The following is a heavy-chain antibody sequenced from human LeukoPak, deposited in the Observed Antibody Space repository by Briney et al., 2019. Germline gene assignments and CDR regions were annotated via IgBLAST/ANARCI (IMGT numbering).Heavy chain of an antibody. CDR2: IIPIFGTA. Sequence: SVKVSCKASGGTFSSYAISWVRQAPGQGLEWMGGIIPIFGTANYAQKFQGRVTITADESTSTAYMELSSLRSEDTAVYYCARGAEVYYDILTGYTPFDYWGQGTLVTVSS. D-gene: IGHD3-9*01. V-gene: IGHV1-69*13. J-gene: IGHJ4*02. CDR1: GGTFSSYA. CDR3: ARGAEVYYDILTGYTPFDY.